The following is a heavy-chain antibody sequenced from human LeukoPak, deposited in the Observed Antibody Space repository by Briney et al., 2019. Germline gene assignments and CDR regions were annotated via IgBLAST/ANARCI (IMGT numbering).Heavy chain of an antibody. CDR2: ISAYNGNT. J-gene: IGHJ4*02. V-gene: IGHV1-18*01. CDR3: ARGGYCSGGSCYGYFDY. Sequence: ASVKVSCKASGYTFTSYGISWVRQAPGQGLEWMGWISAYNGNTNYAQKLQGRVTMTTDTSTSTAYTELRSLRSDDTAVYYCARGGYCSGGSCYGYFDYWGQGTLVTASS. CDR1: GYTFTSYG. D-gene: IGHD2-15*01.